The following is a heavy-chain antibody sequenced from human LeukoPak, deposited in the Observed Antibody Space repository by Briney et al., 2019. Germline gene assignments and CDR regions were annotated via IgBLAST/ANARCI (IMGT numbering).Heavy chain of an antibody. V-gene: IGHV1-2*02. Sequence: ASVKVSCKVSGYTLTELSMHWVRQAPGQGLEWMGWINPNSGGTKYAQKFQDRVTMTRDTSISTAYMELRRLRSDDTAVYSCAREIRGATRTGAFDIWGQGTMVTVSS. CDR2: INPNSGGT. D-gene: IGHD3-16*01. CDR1: GYTLTELS. J-gene: IGHJ3*02. CDR3: AREIRGATRTGAFDI.